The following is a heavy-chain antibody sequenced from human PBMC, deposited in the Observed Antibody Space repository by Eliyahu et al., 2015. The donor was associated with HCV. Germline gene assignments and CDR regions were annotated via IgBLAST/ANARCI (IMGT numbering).Heavy chain of an antibody. V-gene: IGHV1-46*01. Sequence: QVQLVQSGAEVKKPGASVKVSCKASGYTFTSYYMHWVRQAPGQGLEWMGIINPSGGSTSYAQKFQGRVTMTRDTSTSTVYMELSSLRSEDTAVYYCARDPYSGYEPTLYGMDVWGQGTTVTVSS. CDR2: INPSGGST. D-gene: IGHD5-12*01. CDR1: GYTFTSYY. CDR3: ARDPYSGYEPTLYGMDV. J-gene: IGHJ6*02.